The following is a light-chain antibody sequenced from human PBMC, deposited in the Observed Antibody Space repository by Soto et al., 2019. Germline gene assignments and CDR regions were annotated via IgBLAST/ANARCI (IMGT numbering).Light chain of an antibody. CDR3: QQYDNLPIT. CDR2: DTS. CDR1: QDISNY. Sequence: DLQMTQSPSSVSASLGDRVTIXXRASQDISNYLAWYQQKPGKAPKVXIYDTSVLETGVPSRFSGSKAGTDFTFTISSLQPEDVATYYCQQYDNLPITFGQGTRLEIK. V-gene: IGKV1-33*01. J-gene: IGKJ5*01.